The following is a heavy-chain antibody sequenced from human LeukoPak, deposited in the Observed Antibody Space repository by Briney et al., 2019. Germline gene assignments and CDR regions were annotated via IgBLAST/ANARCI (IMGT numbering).Heavy chain of an antibody. D-gene: IGHD2-2*01. Sequence: ASVNVSCKASGGTFSSYAISWVRQAPGQGLEWMGGIIPIFGTANYAQKFQGRVTITADESTSTAYMELSSLRSEDTAVYYCARAVVPAAISYYYYYMDVWGKGTTVTVSS. J-gene: IGHJ6*03. CDR2: IIPIFGTA. V-gene: IGHV1-69*13. CDR1: GGTFSSYA. CDR3: ARAVVPAAISYYYYYMDV.